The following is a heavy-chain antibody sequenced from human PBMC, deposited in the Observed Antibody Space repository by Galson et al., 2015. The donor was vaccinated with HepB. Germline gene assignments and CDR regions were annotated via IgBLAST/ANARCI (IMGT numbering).Heavy chain of an antibody. J-gene: IGHJ4*02. CDR1: GFTFNSYN. V-gene: IGHV3-21*01. CDR2: IRSSSSYI. D-gene: IGHD6-13*01. CDR3: ARTPKAIAAAGKGGPIDY. Sequence: SLRLSCAASGFTFNSYNMNWVRQAPGKGLEWVSSIRSSSSYISYADSEKGRFTISRDNAKNSLYLQMNSLRAEDTAVYYCARTPKAIAAAGKGGPIDYWGQGTLVTVSS.